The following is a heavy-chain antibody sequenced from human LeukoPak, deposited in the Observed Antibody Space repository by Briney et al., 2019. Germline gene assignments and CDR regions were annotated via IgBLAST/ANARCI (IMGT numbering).Heavy chain of an antibody. CDR1: GYTFNTHG. CDR3: LRDAQRPRLTPDY. CDR2: ISTYNGDI. Sequence: ASVKVSCKASGYTFNTHGISWVRQAPGQGLEWMGWISTYNGDIKYVQNLQGRVTMTTDTSTSTAYMELMSLRSDDTAVYYCLRDAQRPRLTPDYWGQGTLVTVSS. V-gene: IGHV1-18*01. J-gene: IGHJ4*02. D-gene: IGHD6-25*01.